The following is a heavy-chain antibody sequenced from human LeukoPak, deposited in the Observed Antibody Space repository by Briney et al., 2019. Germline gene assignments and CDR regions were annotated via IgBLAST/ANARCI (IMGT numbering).Heavy chain of an antibody. J-gene: IGHJ5*02. Sequence: SETLSLTCTVSGGSIRSYYWSWIRQPPGKGLEWIGFGYYSGSSYYNPSLKSRVTISVDTSKNQFSLKLNSVTAADTAVYYCARSGGYYNWFDPWGQGTLVTVSS. V-gene: IGHV4-59*08. CDR3: ARSGGYYNWFDP. D-gene: IGHD3-3*01. CDR2: GYYSGSS. CDR1: GGSIRSYY.